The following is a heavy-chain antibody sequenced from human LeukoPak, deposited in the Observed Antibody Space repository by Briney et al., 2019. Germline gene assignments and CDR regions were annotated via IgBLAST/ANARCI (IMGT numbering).Heavy chain of an antibody. J-gene: IGHJ4*02. CDR2: ISDSGGST. D-gene: IGHD6-13*01. Sequence: GGSLRLSCAASGFTFNSYAMSWVRQAPGKGLEWVSGISDSGGSTFYADSVKGRFTISRDSSKNTLYLQMNSLRAEDTAVYYCAKVEGGWTAAGPNFDYWGQGTLVTVSS. CDR3: AKVEGGWTAAGPNFDY. V-gene: IGHV3-23*01. CDR1: GFTFNSYA.